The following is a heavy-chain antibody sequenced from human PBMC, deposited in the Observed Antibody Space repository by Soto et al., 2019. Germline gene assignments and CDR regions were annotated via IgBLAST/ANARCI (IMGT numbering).Heavy chain of an antibody. V-gene: IGHV3-30*03. D-gene: IGHD3-10*01. CDR3: VGGQYYFDY. CDR1: GFPFTTSG. CDR2: ISYDGSNK. J-gene: IGHJ4*02. Sequence: QVQLVESGGGVVQPGRSLRLSCAASGFPFTTSGMHWVREGPGKGLEWVAVISYDGSNKYYADSVKVRFTISRDNSKNTLYLQMNSLRPEDTALYYCVGGQYYFDYRGQGTLVTVSS.